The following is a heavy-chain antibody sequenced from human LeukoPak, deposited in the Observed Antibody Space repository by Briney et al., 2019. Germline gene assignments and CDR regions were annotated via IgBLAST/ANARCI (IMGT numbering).Heavy chain of an antibody. CDR1: GFTLRSFW. V-gene: IGHV3-7*01. CDR3: AKVGPGFAFDP. J-gene: IGHJ5*02. D-gene: IGHD3-10*01. CDR2: IKQDGSQK. Sequence: GGSLRLSCAASGFTLRSFWMSWVRQAPGKGLEWVANIKQDGSQKYYVDSVRGRFTISRDNAKNSLYLQMNSLRVEDTAVYYCAKVGPGFAFDPWGQGTLVTVSS.